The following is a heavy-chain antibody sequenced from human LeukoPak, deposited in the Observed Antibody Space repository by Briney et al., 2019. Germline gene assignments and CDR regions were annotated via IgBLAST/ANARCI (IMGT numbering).Heavy chain of an antibody. CDR3: ARGVVPYDFRSARFDP. J-gene: IGHJ5*02. CDR2: IYYNGNT. CDR1: GGSISSYY. Sequence: SETLSLTCTVSGGSISSYYWSWIRQPPGKGLEWIGYIYYNGNTKYNPSLKSRVTISVDTSKNQFSLKLSSVTAADTAVYYCARGVVPYDFRSARFDPWGQGTLVTVSS. V-gene: IGHV4-59*01. D-gene: IGHD3-3*01.